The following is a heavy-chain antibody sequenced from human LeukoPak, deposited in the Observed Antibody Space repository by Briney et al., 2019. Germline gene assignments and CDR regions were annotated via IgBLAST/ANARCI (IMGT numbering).Heavy chain of an antibody. CDR2: ISYDGSNK. CDR3: ASPEPYRDFNYYYYMDV. J-gene: IGHJ6*03. V-gene: IGHV3-30*01. D-gene: IGHD1-1*01. Sequence: GRSLRLSCAASGFTFSSYAMHWVRQAPGKGLEWVAVISYDGSNKYYADSVKGRFTISRDNSKNTLYLQMNSLRAEDTAVYYCASPEPYRDFNYYYYMDVWGKGTTVTVSS. CDR1: GFTFSSYA.